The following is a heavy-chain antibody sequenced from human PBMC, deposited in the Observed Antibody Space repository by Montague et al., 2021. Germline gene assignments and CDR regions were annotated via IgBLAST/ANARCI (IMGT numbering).Heavy chain of an antibody. J-gene: IGHJ3*02. D-gene: IGHD2-15*01. CDR1: GFPFSRYD. V-gene: IGHV3-23*01. Sequence: SRRLSCAASGFPFSRYDMSWVRQAPGKGLERVSGISGDGGNTYYGDSVKGRFTISRDNSKNTLFLQMNSLRAEDTAVYYCAKGFRICSGGSCYGGAFDIWGQGTMVTVSS. CDR2: ISGDGGNT. CDR3: AKGFRICSGGSCYGGAFDI.